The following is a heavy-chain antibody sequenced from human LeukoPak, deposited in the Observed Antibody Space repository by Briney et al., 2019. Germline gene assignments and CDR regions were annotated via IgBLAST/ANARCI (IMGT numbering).Heavy chain of an antibody. V-gene: IGHV3-21*01. CDR2: ISSSSSYI. CDR3: ARDYGPIFGVAFDY. J-gene: IGHJ4*02. D-gene: IGHD3-3*01. Sequence: PGGSLRLSCAASGFTFSSYSMNWVRQAPGKGLEWVSSISSSSSYIYYADSVKGRFTISGDNAKNSLYLQMNSLRAEDTAVYYCARDYGPIFGVAFDYWGQGTLVTVSS. CDR1: GFTFSSYS.